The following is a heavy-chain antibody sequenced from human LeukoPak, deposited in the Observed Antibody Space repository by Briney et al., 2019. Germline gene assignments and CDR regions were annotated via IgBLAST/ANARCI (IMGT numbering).Heavy chain of an antibody. CDR2: ISNSGESP. V-gene: IGHV3-23*01. J-gene: IGHJ4*02. CDR3: AKKSRDGYNPFDY. Sequence: GGSLRFSCAASGFTFSRYAMSWVRQAPGKGLEWVCGISNSGESPYYANSVEGRFTISRDNSKNTLYLEINSLRAEDTAVYYCAKKSRDGYNPFDYVGQGTLVTVSS. D-gene: IGHD5-24*01. CDR1: GFTFSRYA.